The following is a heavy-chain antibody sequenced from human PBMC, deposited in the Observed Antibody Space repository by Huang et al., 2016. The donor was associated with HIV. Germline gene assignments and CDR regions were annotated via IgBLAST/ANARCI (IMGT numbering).Heavy chain of an antibody. CDR3: AAHGRIVGIPAAPLRFDP. Sequence: QLQLQESGPGLVKPSETLSLTCTVSGGSISSSSYYWGWIRQPPGKGLEWIGSIDHIGTNYYKPSLKSGVTRSVDTARTQCSLKRSSGTAADTAVYYCAAHGRIVGIPAAPLRFDPWGQGTLVTVSS. CDR1: GGSISSSSYY. D-gene: IGHD6-13*01. V-gene: IGHV4-39*01. J-gene: IGHJ5*02. CDR2: IDHIGTN.